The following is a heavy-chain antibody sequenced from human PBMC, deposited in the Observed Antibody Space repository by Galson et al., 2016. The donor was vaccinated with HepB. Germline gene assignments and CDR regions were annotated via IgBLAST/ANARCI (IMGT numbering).Heavy chain of an antibody. J-gene: IGHJ4*02. CDR3: AGGTYSDLDY. CDR2: IGIAGDT. V-gene: IGHV3-13*01. Sequence: SLRLSCAASGFTFSTHDMHWVRQAPGKGLEWVSHIGIAGDTYYLGSVKGRFTISRENAKNSLYLQMNSLRVEDTAVDYCAGGTYSDLDYWGQGTLVTVSS. D-gene: IGHD1-26*01. CDR1: GFTFSTHD.